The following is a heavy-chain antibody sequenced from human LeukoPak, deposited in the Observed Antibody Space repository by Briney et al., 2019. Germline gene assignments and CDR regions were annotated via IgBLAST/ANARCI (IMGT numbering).Heavy chain of an antibody. V-gene: IGHV3-30*03. CDR1: GFTFSSYG. J-gene: IGHJ5*02. CDR3: ARVYYYGSWFDP. D-gene: IGHD3-10*01. CDR2: ISYDGSNK. Sequence: GGSLRLSCAASGFTFSSYGMHWVRQAPGKGLEWVAVISYDGSNKYYADSVKGRFTISRDNSKNTLYLQMNSLRAEDTAVYYCARVYYYGSWFDPWGQGTLVTVSS.